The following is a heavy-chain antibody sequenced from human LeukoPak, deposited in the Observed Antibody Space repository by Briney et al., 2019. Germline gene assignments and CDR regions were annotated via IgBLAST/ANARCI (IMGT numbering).Heavy chain of an antibody. CDR3: ARHIGGGIEDMDV. J-gene: IGHJ6*03. CDR1: GGSLSSYY. CDR2: IYVTGT. D-gene: IGHD3-16*02. V-gene: IGHV4-59*08. Sequence: SETLSLTCTVSGGSLSSYYWSWIRQSPGKGLEWIGYIYVTGTRYNPYLQSRVTISVDTSRNQFFLKMSSVTAADTAVYYCARHIGGGIEDMDVWGKGTKVTVSS.